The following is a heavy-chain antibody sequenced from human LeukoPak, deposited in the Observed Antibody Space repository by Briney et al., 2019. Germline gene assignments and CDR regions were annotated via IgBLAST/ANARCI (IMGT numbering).Heavy chain of an antibody. CDR3: AKGYWNPGY. V-gene: IGHV3-23*01. Sequence: GGSLRLSCVASGFTFSTYAMTWVRQAPGKGLEWVSGISGSGGSTYYADSVKGRFAISRDNSKNTLYLQMNSLRAEDTALYYCAKGYWNPGYWGQGTLVTVSS. CDR2: ISGSGGST. J-gene: IGHJ4*02. D-gene: IGHD1-1*01. CDR1: GFTFSTYA.